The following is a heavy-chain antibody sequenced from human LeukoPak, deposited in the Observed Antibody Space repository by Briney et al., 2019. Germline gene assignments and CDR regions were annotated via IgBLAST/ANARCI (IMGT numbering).Heavy chain of an antibody. Sequence: GGSLRLSCAVSGFTVSSNYVSWVRQAPGKGLEWFSILYSAGSTYYADSVRGRFTISRDSSKNTVCLQMNSLRAEDTAIYYCASGGLGARKYYSDPFHYWGQGTLVTVSS. J-gene: IGHJ4*02. CDR2: LYSAGST. CDR3: ASGGLGARKYYSDPFHY. D-gene: IGHD3-10*01. CDR1: GFTVSSNY. V-gene: IGHV3-53*01.